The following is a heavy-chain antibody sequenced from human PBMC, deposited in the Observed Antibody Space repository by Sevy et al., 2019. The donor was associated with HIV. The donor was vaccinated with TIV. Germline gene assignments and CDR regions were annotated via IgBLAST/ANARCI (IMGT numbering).Heavy chain of an antibody. CDR1: GFTVSSNY. J-gene: IGHJ3*02. CDR3: AKDVVVLIGDAFDI. CDR2: IYSGGST. Sequence: GGSLRLSCAASGFTVSSNYMSWVRQAPGKGLEWVSVIYSGGSTYYADSVKGRFTISRDNSKNTLYLQMNSLRAEDTAIYYCAKDVVVLIGDAFDIWGQGTMVTVSS. D-gene: IGHD3-22*01. V-gene: IGHV3-53*01.